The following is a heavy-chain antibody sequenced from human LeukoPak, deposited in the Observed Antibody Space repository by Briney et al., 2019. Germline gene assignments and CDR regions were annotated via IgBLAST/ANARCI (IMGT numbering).Heavy chain of an antibody. CDR3: ARERMITCRPHRAFDI. J-gene: IGHJ3*02. CDR2: INHSGST. V-gene: IGHV4-34*01. D-gene: IGHD3-16*01. CDR1: GGSFSGYY. Sequence: PSETLSLTCAVYGGSFSGYYWSWIRQPPGHGLEWIGEINHSGSTNCNPSLKSRVTISVGTSKNQFSLKLSSVTAADTAVYYCARERMITCRPHRAFDIWGQGTMVTVSS.